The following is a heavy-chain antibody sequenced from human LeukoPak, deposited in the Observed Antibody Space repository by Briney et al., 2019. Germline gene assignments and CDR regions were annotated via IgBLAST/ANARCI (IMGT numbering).Heavy chain of an antibody. D-gene: IGHD1-1*01. V-gene: IGHV1-69-2*01. CDR2: VDPEDNKT. Sequence: ASVKVSCKVSGFTFIDFYMHWVRQAPGKGLEWMGLVDPEDNKTTYTGKFQGRVTLTADTSTDTAYMELISLRSEDTAVYYCATYNNDNPGGFDYWGQGTLLTVSS. J-gene: IGHJ4*02. CDR1: GFTFIDFY. CDR3: ATYNNDNPGGFDY.